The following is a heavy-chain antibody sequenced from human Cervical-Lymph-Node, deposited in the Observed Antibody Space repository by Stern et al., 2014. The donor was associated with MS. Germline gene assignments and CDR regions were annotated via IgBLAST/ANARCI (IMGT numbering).Heavy chain of an antibody. CDR1: GFSLRSDGMC. J-gene: IGHJ6*02. D-gene: IGHD1-26*01. Sequence: QVTLRESGPSVVKPTQPLTLTCTFSGFSLRSDGMCVTWLRQPPAKALEWLSLIDWTNDKYYNTSLKTRLTISKDTSKNQVVLTMTNIDPMDTATYYCARMVGASGYYYDVDVWGQGTTVTVSS. CDR3: ARMVGASGYYYDVDV. CDR2: IDWTNDK. V-gene: IGHV2-70*01.